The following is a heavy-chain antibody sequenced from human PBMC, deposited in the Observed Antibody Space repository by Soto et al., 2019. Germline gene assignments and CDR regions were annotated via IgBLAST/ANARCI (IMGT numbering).Heavy chain of an antibody. V-gene: IGHV1-69*08. CDR1: GGTFSSYT. CDR2: IIPILGIP. J-gene: IGHJ4*02. Sequence: QVQLVQSGAEVKKPGSSVKVSCKASGGTFSSYTISWVRQAPGQGVEWMGRIIPILGIPTYAQKFQGRVTIPAAKSTSTAYMERSSLRSEDTAVYYCARDSGYCSGGSCQIEGPIDYWGQGTLVTVSS. D-gene: IGHD2-15*01. CDR3: ARDSGYCSGGSCQIEGPIDY.